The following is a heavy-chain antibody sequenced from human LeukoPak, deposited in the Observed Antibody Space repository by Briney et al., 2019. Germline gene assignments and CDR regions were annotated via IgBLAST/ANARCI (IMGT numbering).Heavy chain of an antibody. V-gene: IGHV4-39*07. D-gene: IGHD3-10*01. J-gene: IGHJ5*02. CDR1: GGSISSSSYY. Sequence: SETLSLTCTVSGGSISSSSYYWGWIRQPPGKGLEWIGSIYYSGSTYYNPSLKSRVTISVDTSKNQFSLKLSSVTAADTAVYYCARDSWGFGELLSWFDPWGQGTLVTVSS. CDR2: IYYSGST. CDR3: ARDSWGFGELLSWFDP.